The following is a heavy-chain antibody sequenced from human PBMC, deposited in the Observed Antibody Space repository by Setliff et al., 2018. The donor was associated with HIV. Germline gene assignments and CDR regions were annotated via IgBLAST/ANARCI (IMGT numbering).Heavy chain of an antibody. V-gene: IGHV3-7*03. CDR3: ARNTDVDSVYRPFHI. J-gene: IGHJ3*02. Sequence: GGSLRLSCSASGFTFSSYWMNWVRQAPGRGLEWVANVKQDASEKYYVDSVKGRFNISRDNAKSSLYLQMNNLTAEDTAVYYCARNTDVDSVYRPFHIWGQGTMVTVSS. D-gene: IGHD1-26*01. CDR2: VKQDASEK. CDR1: GFTFSSYW.